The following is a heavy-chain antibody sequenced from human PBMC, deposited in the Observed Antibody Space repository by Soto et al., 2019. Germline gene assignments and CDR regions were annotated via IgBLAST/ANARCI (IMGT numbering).Heavy chain of an antibody. CDR1: GGSVSSGSYC. D-gene: IGHD2-2*01. Sequence: PSETLSLTCTVSGGSVSSGSYCWSWIRQPPGKGLEWIAYICSSGSTNYNPSLKSRVTISVDTSKNQFSLKLSSVTAADTAVYYCARDRRVVVPGASKYGMDVWGQGTPVTVSS. CDR2: ICSSGST. J-gene: IGHJ6*02. CDR3: ARDRRVVVPGASKYGMDV. V-gene: IGHV4-61*01.